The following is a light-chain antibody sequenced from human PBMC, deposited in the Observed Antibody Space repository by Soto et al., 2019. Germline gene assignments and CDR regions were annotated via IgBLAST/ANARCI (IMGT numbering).Light chain of an antibody. J-gene: IGKJ2*01. CDR3: MQATQYPPYT. Sequence: DIVMTQTPLSSPVTLGQPASISCRSSQSLLHSDGNTYLSWLQQRPGQPPRLLLYKISNRFSGVPDRISGSGAGTDFTLKISSVEAEDVGVYYCMQATQYPPYTFGQGTKLEI. V-gene: IGKV2-24*01. CDR1: QSLLHSDGNTY. CDR2: KIS.